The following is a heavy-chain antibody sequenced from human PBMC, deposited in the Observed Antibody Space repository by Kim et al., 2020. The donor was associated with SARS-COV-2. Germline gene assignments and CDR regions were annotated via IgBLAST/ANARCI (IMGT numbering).Heavy chain of an antibody. CDR3: AREESIAARKYYYGMDV. D-gene: IGHD6-6*01. V-gene: IGHV3-30*07. Sequence: VKGRFTICRDNSKNTLYLQMNSLRAEDTAVYYCAREESIAARKYYYGMDVWGQGTTVTVSS. J-gene: IGHJ6*02.